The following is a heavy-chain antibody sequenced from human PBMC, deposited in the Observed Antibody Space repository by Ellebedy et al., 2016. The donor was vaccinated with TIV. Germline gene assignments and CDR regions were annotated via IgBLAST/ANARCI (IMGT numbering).Heavy chain of an antibody. CDR2: ISYSGST. D-gene: IGHD3-10*01. J-gene: IGHJ4*02. CDR1: GGSISSSSYY. V-gene: IGHV4-39*01. Sequence: SETLSLXXTVSGGSISSSSYYWVWIRQPPGTRLEWIASISYSGSTYYNPSLKSRVTVSVDTYNNQFSLKLSSVTAADTAVYYCARQGDYGSGTNYVGEDYWGQGTLVTVSS. CDR3: ARQGDYGSGTNYVGEDY.